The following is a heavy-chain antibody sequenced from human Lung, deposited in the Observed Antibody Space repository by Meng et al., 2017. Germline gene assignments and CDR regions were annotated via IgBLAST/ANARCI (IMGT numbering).Heavy chain of an antibody. D-gene: IGHD4-11*01. CDR3: ARGPTTMAHDFDY. J-gene: IGHJ4*02. Sequence: QVQLRQWGAGLLKPSEALSLPCVFSGGSFSDDYWSWIRQPPGKGLEWIGEINHSGSTNYNPSLESRATISVDTSQNNLSLKLSSVTAADSAVYYCARGPTTMAHDFDYWGQGTLVTVSS. CDR1: GGSFSDDY. V-gene: IGHV4-34*01. CDR2: INHSGST.